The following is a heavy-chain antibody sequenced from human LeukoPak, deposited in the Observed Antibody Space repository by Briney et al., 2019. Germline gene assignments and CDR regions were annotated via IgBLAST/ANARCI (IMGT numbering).Heavy chain of an antibody. V-gene: IGHV1-18*01. CDR1: GYTFTSYG. Sequence: ASVKVSCKASGYTFTSYGISWVRQVPGQGLEWMGWISAYNGNTNYAQKLQGRVTMTTDTSTSTAYMELRSLRSDDTAVYYCARGISDFWSGYYTDYYFDYWGQGTLVTVSS. CDR3: ARGISDFWSGYYTDYYFDY. D-gene: IGHD3-3*01. J-gene: IGHJ4*02. CDR2: ISAYNGNT.